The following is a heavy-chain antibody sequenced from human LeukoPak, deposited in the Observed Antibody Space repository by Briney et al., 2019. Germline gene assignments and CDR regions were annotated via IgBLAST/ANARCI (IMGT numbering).Heavy chain of an antibody. CDR3: VKDQRYFDWLLDY. D-gene: IGHD3-9*01. V-gene: IGHV3-64D*06. Sequence: GGSLRLSCSASGFTFSSYAMHWVRQAPGKGLEYVSAISSNGGSTYYADSVKGRFTISRDNSKNTLYLQMSSLRAEGTAVYYCVKDQRYFDWLLDYWGQGTLVTVSS. CDR1: GFTFSSYA. CDR2: ISSNGGST. J-gene: IGHJ4*02.